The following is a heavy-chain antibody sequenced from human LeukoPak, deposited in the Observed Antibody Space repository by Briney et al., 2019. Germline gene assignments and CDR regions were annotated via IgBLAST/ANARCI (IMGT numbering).Heavy chain of an antibody. V-gene: IGHV3-23*01. CDR2: ISGSGATT. J-gene: IGHJ4*02. CDR3: AKDRDCTSSCCYFDY. D-gene: IGHD2-2*01. CDR1: GFSLNTYA. Sequence: RGSLRLSCAASGFSLNTYAMSWVRQAPGKGLEWVSGISGSGATTYYADSVKGRFTVSRDNSKSTLYLQMSSLRAEDTAVYYCAKDRDCTSSCCYFDYWGQGTLVTVSS.